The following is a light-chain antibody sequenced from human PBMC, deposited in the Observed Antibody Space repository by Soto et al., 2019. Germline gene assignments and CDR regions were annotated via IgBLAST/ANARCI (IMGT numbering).Light chain of an antibody. CDR3: QQYGSSPLT. Sequence: DIVLTQSPGTLSLSPGERATLSCRASQSVSNTYLAWYRQKPGQTPRLLIYGASTRATGIPDRFSGSGSGTDFTLTISRLEPEDFAFYYCQQYGSSPLTFGQGTRLEIK. V-gene: IGKV3-20*01. CDR1: QSVSNTY. CDR2: GAS. J-gene: IGKJ5*01.